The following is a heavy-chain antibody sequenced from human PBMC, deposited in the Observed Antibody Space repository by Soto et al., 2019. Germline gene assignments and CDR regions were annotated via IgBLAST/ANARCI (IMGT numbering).Heavy chain of an antibody. J-gene: IGHJ6*01. CDR2: ISANIGNT. Sequence: GASVKVSCKASGYTFTSYGISWVRQAPGQGLEWMGWISANIGNTNYAQKLQGRVTMTTDKSTSAAYMELSSLRSDDTAVYYCARDPLPSYYYYGMDVWGQGTTVTLSS. V-gene: IGHV1-18*01. CDR1: GYTFTSYG. CDR3: ARDPLPSYYYYGMDV.